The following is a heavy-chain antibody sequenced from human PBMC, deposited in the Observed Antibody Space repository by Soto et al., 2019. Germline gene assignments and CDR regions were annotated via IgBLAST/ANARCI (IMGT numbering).Heavy chain of an antibody. D-gene: IGHD3-16*02. CDR1: GGSISSYY. CDR3: ARGGGLSRVTFGGVIVFPFDY. V-gene: IGHV4-59*08. Sequence: SETLSLTCTVSGGSISSYYWSWIRQPPGKGLEWIGYIYYSGSTYYNPSLKSRVTISVDTSKNQFSLKLSSVTAADTAVYYCARGGGLSRVTFGGVIVFPFDYWGQGTPVTVSS. J-gene: IGHJ4*02. CDR2: IYYSGST.